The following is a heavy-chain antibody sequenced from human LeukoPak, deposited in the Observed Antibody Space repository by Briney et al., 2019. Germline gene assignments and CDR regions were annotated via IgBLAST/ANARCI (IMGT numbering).Heavy chain of an antibody. V-gene: IGHV3-30-3*01. J-gene: IGHJ6*02. CDR2: ISYDGSNK. CDR3: ARDYYGSGSLYYYGMDV. CDR1: GFTFSSYA. D-gene: IGHD3-10*01. Sequence: PGRSLRLSCAASGFTFSSYAMPWVRQAPGKGLEWVAVISYDGSNKYYADSVKGRFTISRDNSKNTLYLQMNSLRAEDTAVYYCARDYYGSGSLYYYGMDVWGQGTTVTVSS.